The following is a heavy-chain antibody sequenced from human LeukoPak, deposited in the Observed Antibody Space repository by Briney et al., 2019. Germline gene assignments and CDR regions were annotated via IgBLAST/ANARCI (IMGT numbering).Heavy chain of an antibody. CDR2: IDHSGST. Sequence: SETLSLTCAVYGASFSDYYWSWIRQPPGKGLEWIGEIDHSGSTKCNPSLKGRVTISLDTSKNQFSLDLTSVTAADTAVYYCATGSQLGSYNWFDPWGQGTLVTVS. J-gene: IGHJ5*02. CDR1: GASFSDYY. CDR3: ATGSQLGSYNWFDP. D-gene: IGHD1-1*01. V-gene: IGHV4-34*01.